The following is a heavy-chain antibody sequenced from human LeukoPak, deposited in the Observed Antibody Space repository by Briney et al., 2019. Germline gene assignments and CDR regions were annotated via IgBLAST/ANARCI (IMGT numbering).Heavy chain of an antibody. CDR3: ARDRGYCSSTSCYLNYYYGMDV. CDR2: IIPIFGTA. V-gene: IGHV1-69*01. D-gene: IGHD2-2*01. J-gene: IGHJ6*04. CDR1: GGTFSSYA. Sequence: GSSVKVSCKASGGTFSSYAISWVRQAPGQGLEWMGGIIPIFGTANYAQKFQGGVTITADESTSTAYMELSSLRSEDTAVYYCARDRGYCSSTSCYLNYYYGMDVWGKGTTVTVSS.